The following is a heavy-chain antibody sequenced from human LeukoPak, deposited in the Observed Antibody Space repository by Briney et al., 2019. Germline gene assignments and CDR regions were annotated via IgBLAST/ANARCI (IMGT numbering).Heavy chain of an antibody. CDR3: ARGGKLEPTALAS. V-gene: IGHV3-23*01. D-gene: IGHD2-21*02. J-gene: IGHJ5*02. CDR1: GFTFSTFA. CDR2: IFPSGGEI. Sequence: GGSLRLSCAASGFTFSTFAMIWVRQPPGKGLEWVSSIFPSGGEIHYADSVKGRSTISRDNANRMLSLHINSLRVEDSAIYYCARGGKLEPTALASWGQGSLVVVSS.